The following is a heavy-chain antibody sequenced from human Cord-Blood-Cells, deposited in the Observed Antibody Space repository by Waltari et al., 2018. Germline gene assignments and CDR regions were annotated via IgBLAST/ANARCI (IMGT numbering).Heavy chain of an antibody. D-gene: IGHD2-2*01. J-gene: IGHJ3*02. Sequence: QVQLQESGPGLVKPSGTLSLTCAVSGGPISSSNWWSWVRQPPGKGLEWIGEIYHSGGTSYNPSPKSRVTISVYKSKNQFSRKLSSVTAADTAVYYCAKYCSSTSCYDAFDIWGQGTMVTVSS. V-gene: IGHV4-4*02. CDR3: AKYCSSTSCYDAFDI. CDR1: GGPISSSNW. CDR2: IYHSGGT.